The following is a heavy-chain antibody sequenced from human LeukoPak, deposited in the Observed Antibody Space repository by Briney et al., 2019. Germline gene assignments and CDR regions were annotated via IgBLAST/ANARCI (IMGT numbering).Heavy chain of an antibody. CDR3: ARRLGGSTNFEY. Sequence: PSETLSLTCTVSGGSISSSSYYWGWIRQSPGKGLEWIGEIDHTGSTSYNPSFKSRVTISVDTSKNQFSLKLRSVTAADTALYYCARRLGGSTNFEYWGQGTLVTVSS. V-gene: IGHV4-39*07. CDR1: GGSISSSSYY. J-gene: IGHJ4*02. CDR2: IDHTGST. D-gene: IGHD3-16*01.